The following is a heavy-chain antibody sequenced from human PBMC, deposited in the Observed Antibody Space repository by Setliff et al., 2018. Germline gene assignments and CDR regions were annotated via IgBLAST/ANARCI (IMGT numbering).Heavy chain of an antibody. J-gene: IGHJ4*01. V-gene: IGHV3-23*05. CDR2: IYSGDRST. Sequence: PGGSLRLSCAGSGFAFSSYAMSWVRQAPGKGLEWVSTIYSGDRSTYYADSVQGRFTISRDNPKNTLHLQMNGLRVEDTAIYYCARSPHDFWSGRVFFDYWGQGMLVTVSS. D-gene: IGHD3-3*01. CDR3: ARSPHDFWSGRVFFDY. CDR1: GFAFSSYA.